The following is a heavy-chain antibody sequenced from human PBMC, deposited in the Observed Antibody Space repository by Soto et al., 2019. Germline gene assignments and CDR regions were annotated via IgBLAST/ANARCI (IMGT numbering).Heavy chain of an antibody. CDR3: ARGMSDGFGEVS. CDR1: GYTFTNDD. CDR2: MSPNSGNT. J-gene: IGHJ5*02. D-gene: IGHD3-10*01. Sequence: QVQLVQSGAEVKKPGASVKVSCKTSGYTFTNDDIKWVRQAAGQGLEWIGWMSPNSGNTGYAQKFQGRVTLTRDTSISTAYMELSSLRSEDTAVYYCARGMSDGFGEVSWGQGTLVTVSS. V-gene: IGHV1-8*02.